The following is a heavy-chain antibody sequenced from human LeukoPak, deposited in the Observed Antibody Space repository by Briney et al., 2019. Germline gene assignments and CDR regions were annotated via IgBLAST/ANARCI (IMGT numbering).Heavy chain of an antibody. Sequence: GGSLRLSCAASGFTFSSNWMYWVRQAPGKGLVWVSRINSDGRTTNYVDSVKGRLTISRDNATCTLYLQMNSLRAEDTAVYYCARGGPIDYWGQGTLVTVSS. J-gene: IGHJ4*02. V-gene: IGHV3-74*01. CDR3: ARGGPIDY. CDR2: INSDGRTT. CDR1: GFTFSSNW.